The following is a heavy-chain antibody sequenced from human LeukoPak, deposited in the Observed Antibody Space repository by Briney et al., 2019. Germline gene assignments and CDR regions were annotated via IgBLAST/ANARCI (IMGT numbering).Heavy chain of an antibody. Sequence: GGSLRLSCAASGFTFSSYGMHWVRQAPGKGLEWVAIIWYDGSNEYYADSVKGRFTISRDNARNTLYLQMDSLGAEDTAVYYCAKTKYYDNSGYTYFDYWGQGTLVTVSS. CDR1: GFTFSSYG. CDR3: AKTKYYDNSGYTYFDY. V-gene: IGHV3-33*03. D-gene: IGHD3-22*01. J-gene: IGHJ4*02. CDR2: IWYDGSNE.